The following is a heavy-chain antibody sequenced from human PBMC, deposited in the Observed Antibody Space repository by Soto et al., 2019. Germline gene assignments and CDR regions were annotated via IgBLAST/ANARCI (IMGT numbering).Heavy chain of an antibody. CDR2: INPNSGGT. Sequence: GASVKVSCKASGYTFTGYYMHWVRQAPGQGLEWMGWINPNSGGTNYAQKFQGWVTMTRDTSISTAYMELSRLRSDDTAVYYCARGIQQLVPALDYWGQGTLVTVSS. V-gene: IGHV1-2*04. CDR1: GYTFTGYY. CDR3: ARGIQQLVPALDY. D-gene: IGHD6-13*01. J-gene: IGHJ4*02.